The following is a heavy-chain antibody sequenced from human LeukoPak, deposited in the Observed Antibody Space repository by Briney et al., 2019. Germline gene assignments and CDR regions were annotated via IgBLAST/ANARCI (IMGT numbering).Heavy chain of an antibody. Sequence: GGSLRLSCAASGFTFSSYGMHWVRQAPGKGLEWVAVTSYDGSNKYYADSVKGRFTISRDNSKNTLYLQMNSLRAEDTAVYYCAKDARKWIQLWTFDYWGQGTLVTVSS. CDR2: TSYDGSNK. CDR3: AKDARKWIQLWTFDY. CDR1: GFTFSSYG. J-gene: IGHJ4*02. V-gene: IGHV3-30*18. D-gene: IGHD5-18*01.